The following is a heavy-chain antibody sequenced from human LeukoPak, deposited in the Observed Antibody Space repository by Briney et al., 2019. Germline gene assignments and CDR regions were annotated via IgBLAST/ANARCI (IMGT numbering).Heavy chain of an antibody. CDR2: INHSGST. CDR3: ARQRFLEWYFDY. Sequence: KSSETLSLTCAVYGGSFSGYYWSWIRQPPGKGLEWIGEINHSGSTNYNPSLKSRVTISVDTSKNQFSLKLSSVTAADTAVYYCARQRFLEWYFDYWGQGTLVTVSS. D-gene: IGHD3-3*01. V-gene: IGHV4-34*01. CDR1: GGSFSGYY. J-gene: IGHJ4*02.